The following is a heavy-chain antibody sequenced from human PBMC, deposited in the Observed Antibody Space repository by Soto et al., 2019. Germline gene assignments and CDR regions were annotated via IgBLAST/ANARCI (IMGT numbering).Heavy chain of an antibody. J-gene: IGHJ5*02. CDR2: ISTTGNYI. V-gene: IGHV3-21*06. CDR1: AFTFSSYT. D-gene: IGHD2-8*02. CDR3: RNPRDWCA. Sequence: GGSLRLSCEASAFTFSSYTMKWVRPAPGKGLEWVSTISTTGNYINYADSVKGRFTVSRDNAKNLLYLHLNRLRVEAGGVYSCRNPRDWCACGQGSRGAVSS.